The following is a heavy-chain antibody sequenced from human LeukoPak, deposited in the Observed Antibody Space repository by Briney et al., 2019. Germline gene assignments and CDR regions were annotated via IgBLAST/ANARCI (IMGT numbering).Heavy chain of an antibody. J-gene: IGHJ5*02. CDR1: GDSISSSSYY. CDR2: IYYSGST. D-gene: IGHD6-6*01. CDR3: ARYSSSEKVYNWFDP. Sequence: SETVSLTCTVSGDSISSSSYYWGWIRQPPGKGLEWFGSIYYSGSTYYNPSLKSRVTISVDTSKNQFSLKLSSVTAADTAVYYCARYSSSEKVYNWFDPWGQGTLVTVSS. V-gene: IGHV4-39*07.